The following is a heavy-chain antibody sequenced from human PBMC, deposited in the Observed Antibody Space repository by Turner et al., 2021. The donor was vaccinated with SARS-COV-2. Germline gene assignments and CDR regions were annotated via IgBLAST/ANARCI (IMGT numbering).Heavy chain of an antibody. CDR3: ARDHLDPSTVTTWRGFDP. CDR2: IYYSGST. D-gene: IGHD4-17*01. CDR1: GGSISSGGYY. V-gene: IGHV4-31*03. Sequence: QVQLQESGPGLVKPSQTLSLTCTVSGGSISSGGYYWSWIRQHPGKGLEWIGYIYYSGSTYYHPSLKSRVTISVDTSKNQFSLKLSSVTAADTAVYYCARDHLDPSTVTTWRGFDPWGQGTLVTVSS. J-gene: IGHJ5*02.